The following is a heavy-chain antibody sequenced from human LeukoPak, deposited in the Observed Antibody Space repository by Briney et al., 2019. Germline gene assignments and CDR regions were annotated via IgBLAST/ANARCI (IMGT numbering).Heavy chain of an antibody. CDR3: AKDSSVLVAADDY. J-gene: IGHJ4*02. CDR1: GFTFSSYA. D-gene: IGHD2-8*02. V-gene: IGHV3-30-3*02. Sequence: PGGSLRLSCAASGFTFSSYAMHWVRQAPGKGLEWVAVISYDGSNKYYADSVKGRFTISRDNSRDTLYLQMNSLRAEDTAVYYCAKDSSVLVAADDYWGQGTLVTVSS. CDR2: ISYDGSNK.